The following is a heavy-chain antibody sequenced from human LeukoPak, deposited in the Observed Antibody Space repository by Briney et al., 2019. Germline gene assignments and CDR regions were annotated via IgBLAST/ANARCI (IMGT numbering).Heavy chain of an antibody. J-gene: IGHJ4*02. CDR3: ARQFFWFAGFDY. Sequence: SETLSLTCTVSGGSIIDTSHYWAWIRQPPGKGLEWIASVYYGGSTHYNPSLKSRATISADTSNNQFSLRLSSVTAADTAVYYCARQFFWFAGFDYWGLGTLVTVSS. D-gene: IGHD3-3*01. CDR1: GGSIIDTSHY. CDR2: VYYGGST. V-gene: IGHV4-39*01.